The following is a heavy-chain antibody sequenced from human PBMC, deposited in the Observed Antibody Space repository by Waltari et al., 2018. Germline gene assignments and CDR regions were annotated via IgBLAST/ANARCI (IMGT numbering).Heavy chain of an antibody. J-gene: IGHJ3*02. D-gene: IGHD2-15*01. CDR2: IIPIFGTA. Sequence: QVQLAQSGAEVKKPGSSVKVSCKASGGTFRTYAISGARPAHGRGLEGMGGIIPIFGTANYAQKFQGRVTITADESTSTAYMELSSLRSEDTAVYYCARGRDIVVVVAATRGFDIWGQGTMVTVSS. CDR1: GGTFRTYA. CDR3: ARGRDIVVVVAATRGFDI. V-gene: IGHV1-69*12.